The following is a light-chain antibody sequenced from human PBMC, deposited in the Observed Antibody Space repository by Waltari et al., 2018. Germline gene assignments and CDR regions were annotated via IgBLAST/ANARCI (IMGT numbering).Light chain of an antibody. V-gene: IGKV2-29*02. CDR2: EVS. CDR1: QSLLHTDGNTY. CDR3: MQGVNLPLT. J-gene: IGKJ4*01. Sequence: EIVMTQTPLPLSVPPGEPASIPCKPNQSLLHTDGNTYLFWYLHQAGHSPQLLIYEVSTRFSGVPDRFSGSGSGTDFTLKISRVEAEDVGFYYCMQGVNLPLTFGGGTKVEI.